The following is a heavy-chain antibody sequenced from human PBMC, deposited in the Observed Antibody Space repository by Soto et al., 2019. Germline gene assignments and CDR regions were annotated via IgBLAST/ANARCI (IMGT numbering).Heavy chain of an antibody. CDR2: IYHSGST. CDR3: ARAYSSNPPLGFDP. Sequence: QLQLQESGSGLVKPSQTLSLTCAVSGGSISSGGYSWSWIRQPPGKGLEWIGYIYHSGSTYYNPSLKSRVTISVDRSKNQFSLKLSSVTAADTAVYYCARAYSSNPPLGFDPWSQGTLVTVSS. J-gene: IGHJ5*02. D-gene: IGHD6-13*01. CDR1: GGSISSGGYS. V-gene: IGHV4-30-2*01.